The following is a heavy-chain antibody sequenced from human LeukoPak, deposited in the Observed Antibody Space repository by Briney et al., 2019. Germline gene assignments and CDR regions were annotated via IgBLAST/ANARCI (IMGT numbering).Heavy chain of an antibody. CDR2: IYYSGST. D-gene: IGHD1-26*01. CDR1: GGSFSGYY. CDR3: ASHNEEETGATRNAFDI. Sequence: SETLSLTCAVYGGSFSGYYWSWIRQPPGKGLEWIGYIYYSGSTNYNPSLKSRVTISVDTSKNQFSLKLSSVTAADTAVYYCASHNEEETGATRNAFDIWGQGTMVTVSS. J-gene: IGHJ3*02. V-gene: IGHV4-59*08.